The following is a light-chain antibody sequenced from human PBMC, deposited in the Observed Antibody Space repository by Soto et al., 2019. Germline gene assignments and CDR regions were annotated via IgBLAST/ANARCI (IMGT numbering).Light chain of an antibody. J-gene: IGKJ1*01. CDR1: QSVSSY. Sequence: EIVLTQSTATLSLSPGEIATLSCRASQSVSSYLAWYQQKPGQAPRLLIYDASNRATGIPARFSGSGSGTDFTLTISSLEPEDFAVYYCQQRSNWPWTFGQGTKVEIK. V-gene: IGKV3-11*01. CDR3: QQRSNWPWT. CDR2: DAS.